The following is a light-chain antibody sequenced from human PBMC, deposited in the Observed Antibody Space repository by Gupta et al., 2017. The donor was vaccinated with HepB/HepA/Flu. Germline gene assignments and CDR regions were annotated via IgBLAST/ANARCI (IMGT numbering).Light chain of an antibody. V-gene: IGKV3-11*01. CDR2: DAS. Sequence: DTVLTQSPATLSLSPGERATLSCRASQSVSSYLAWYQPKPGQAPRLLIYDASNRATGIPARFSGSGSGTDFTLTISSLEPEDVAVYYCQQRSNWPLIFGGGTKVEIK. CDR1: QSVSSY. J-gene: IGKJ4*01. CDR3: QQRSNWPLI.